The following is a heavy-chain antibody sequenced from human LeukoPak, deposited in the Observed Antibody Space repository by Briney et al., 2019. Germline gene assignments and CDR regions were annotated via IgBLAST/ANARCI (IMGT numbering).Heavy chain of an antibody. V-gene: IGHV4-59*12. CDR3: ARDPRALWFGERGSWFDP. CDR2: IYYSGST. D-gene: IGHD3-10*01. CDR1: GGSISSYY. J-gene: IGHJ5*02. Sequence: SETLSLTCTVSGGSISSYYWSWIRQPPGKGLEWIGYIYYSGSTYYNPSLKSRVTISVDTSKNQFSLKLSSVTAADTAVYYCARDPRALWFGERGSWFDPWGQGTLVTVSS.